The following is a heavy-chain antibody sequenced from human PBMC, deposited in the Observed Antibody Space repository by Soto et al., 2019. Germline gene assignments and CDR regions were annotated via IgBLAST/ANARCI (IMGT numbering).Heavy chain of an antibody. CDR1: GGSISSGDYY. J-gene: IGHJ5*02. CDR3: ARGTGRIAAAGPADWFDP. CDR2: IYYSGST. D-gene: IGHD6-13*01. Sequence: PSETLSLTCTVSGGSISSGDYYWSWIRQPPGKGLEWIGYIYYSGSTYYNPSLKSRVTISVDTSKNQFSLKLSSVTAADTAVYYCARGTGRIAAAGPADWFDPWCQGTLVTVSS. V-gene: IGHV4-30-4*01.